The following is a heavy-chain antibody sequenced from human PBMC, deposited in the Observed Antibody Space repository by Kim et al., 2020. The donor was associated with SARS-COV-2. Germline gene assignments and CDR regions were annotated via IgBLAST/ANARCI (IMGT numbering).Heavy chain of an antibody. D-gene: IGHD6-13*01. J-gene: IGHJ5*02. V-gene: IGHV1-46*01. CDR3: ARGGSSSPRNWFDP. Sequence: ATKFQGRVTLTRDTSTSTVYMELSSPRSEDTAVYYCARGGSSSPRNWFDPWGQGTLVTVSS.